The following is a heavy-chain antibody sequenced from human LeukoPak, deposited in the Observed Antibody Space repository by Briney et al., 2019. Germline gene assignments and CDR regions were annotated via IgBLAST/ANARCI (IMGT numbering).Heavy chain of an antibody. J-gene: IGHJ4*02. D-gene: IGHD1-26*01. CDR2: ISSSSSFI. Sequence: PGGSLRLSCAASGFPFSSYSMNWVRQAPGEGLEWVSSISSSSSFIYYADSVKGRFTISRDNAKNSLYLQMNSLRAEDTAVYYCARDYSRRSHFDYWGQGTLVTVSS. V-gene: IGHV3-21*01. CDR3: ARDYSRRSHFDY. CDR1: GFPFSSYS.